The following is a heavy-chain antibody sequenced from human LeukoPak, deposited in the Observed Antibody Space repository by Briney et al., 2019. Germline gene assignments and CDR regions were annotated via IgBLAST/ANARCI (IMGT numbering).Heavy chain of an antibody. CDR1: GFTFSSYS. J-gene: IGHJ4*02. CDR3: AKDGSGDFWSGWLTYYFDY. D-gene: IGHD3-3*01. CDR2: ISSSSSYI. V-gene: IGHV3-21*04. Sequence: PGGSLRLSCAASGFTFSSYSMNWVRQAPGKGLEWVSSISSSSSYIYYADSVKGRFTISRDNSKNTLYLQMNSLRAEDTAVYYCAKDGSGDFWSGWLTYYFDYWGQGTLVTVSS.